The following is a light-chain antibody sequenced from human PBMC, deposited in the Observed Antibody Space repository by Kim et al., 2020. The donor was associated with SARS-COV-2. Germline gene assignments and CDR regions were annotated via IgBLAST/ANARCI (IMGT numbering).Light chain of an antibody. J-gene: IGKJ1*01. Sequence: DIVLTQSPGTLSASPGESATLSCRASQSVSSTYLAWFQHKPGQAPRLLIFGASSRATGIPHRFSGSGSGTDFTLTISRLEPEDFAVYYCQQYGSSPWTFGQGTKVDIK. V-gene: IGKV3-20*01. CDR3: QQYGSSPWT. CDR2: GAS. CDR1: QSVSSTY.